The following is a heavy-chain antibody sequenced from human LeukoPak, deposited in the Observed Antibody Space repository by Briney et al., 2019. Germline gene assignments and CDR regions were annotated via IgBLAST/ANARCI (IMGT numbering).Heavy chain of an antibody. J-gene: IGHJ4*02. CDR2: ISPSGSAT. V-gene: IGHV3-11*04. D-gene: IGHD2/OR15-2a*01. CDR1: GFNFSAGH. Sequence: PGGSLRLSCVASGFNFSAGHMSWLRQAPGRGLEWLSYISPSGSATVYVDSVRGRFTISRDNAKNSLYLQMNSLRDEDTAVYYCAKSPRVIDYWGQGILVTVSS. CDR3: AKSPRVIDY.